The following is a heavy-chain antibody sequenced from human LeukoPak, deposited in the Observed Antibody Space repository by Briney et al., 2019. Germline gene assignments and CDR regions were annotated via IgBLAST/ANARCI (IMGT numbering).Heavy chain of an antibody. J-gene: IGHJ3*02. V-gene: IGHV3-23*01. CDR3: ATTSYDSSGYYSMGAFDI. Sequence: GGSLRLSCAASGFTFSSYAMSWVRQAPGKGLEWVSAISGSGGSTYYADPVKGRFTISRDNSKDTLYLQMNSLRAEDTAVYYCATTSYDSSGYYSMGAFDIWGQGTMVTVSS. CDR1: GFTFSSYA. D-gene: IGHD3-22*01. CDR2: ISGSGGST.